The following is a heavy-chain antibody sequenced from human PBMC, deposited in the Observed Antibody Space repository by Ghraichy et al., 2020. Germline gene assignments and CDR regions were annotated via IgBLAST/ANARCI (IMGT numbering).Heavy chain of an antibody. D-gene: IGHD3-9*01. CDR3: AKDIKGDILTDDAFDI. CDR1: GFTFDDYA. CDR2: ISWNSGSI. J-gene: IGHJ3*02. V-gene: IGHV3-9*01. Sequence: GGSLRLSCAASGFTFDDYAMHWVRQAPGKGLEWVSGISWNSGSIGYADSVKGRFTISRDNAKNSLYLQMNSLRAEDTALYYCAKDIKGDILTDDAFDIWGQGTMVTVSS.